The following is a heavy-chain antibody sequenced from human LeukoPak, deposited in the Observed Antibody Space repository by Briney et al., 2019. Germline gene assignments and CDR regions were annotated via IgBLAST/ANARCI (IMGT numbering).Heavy chain of an antibody. Sequence: PGGSLRLSCGASGFTFRDYWMSWVRQAPGRGLEWVSAISGNGGSTYYADSVKGRFTISRDNAKNSLYLQMNSLRAEDTAVYYCARANDYVWGSYHPSGYWGQGTLVTVSS. J-gene: IGHJ4*02. D-gene: IGHD3-16*02. CDR1: GFTFRDYW. CDR2: ISGNGGST. CDR3: ARANDYVWGSYHPSGY. V-gene: IGHV3-23*01.